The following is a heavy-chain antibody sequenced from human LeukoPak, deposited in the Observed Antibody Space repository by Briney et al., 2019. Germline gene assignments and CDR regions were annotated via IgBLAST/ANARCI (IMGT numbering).Heavy chain of an antibody. D-gene: IGHD5-12*01. J-gene: IGHJ4*02. CDR3: ARDRDIVATISSFDY. CDR2: IIPILGIA. CDR1: GGTFSSHA. V-gene: IGHV1-69*04. Sequence: ASVKVSCKASGGTFSSHAISWVRQAPGQGLEWMGRIIPILGIANYAQKFQGRVTITADKSTSTAYMELSSLRSEDTAVYYCARDRDIVATISSFDYWGQGTLVTVSS.